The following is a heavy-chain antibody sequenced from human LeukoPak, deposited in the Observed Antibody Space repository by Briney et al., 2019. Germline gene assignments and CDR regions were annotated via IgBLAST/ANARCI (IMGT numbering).Heavy chain of an antibody. CDR3: ARRSPPRRYYYGSGNDAFDI. J-gene: IGHJ3*02. Sequence: PSETLSLTCAVYGGSFSGYYWSWIRQPPGKGLEWIGEINHSGSTNYNPSLKSRVTISVDTSKNQFSLKLSSVTAADTAVYYCARRSPPRRYYYGSGNDAFDIWGQGTMVTVSS. D-gene: IGHD3-10*01. CDR1: GGSFSGYY. CDR2: INHSGST. V-gene: IGHV4-34*01.